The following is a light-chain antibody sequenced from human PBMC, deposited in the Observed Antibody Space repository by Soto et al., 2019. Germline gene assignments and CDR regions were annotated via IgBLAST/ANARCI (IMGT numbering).Light chain of an antibody. V-gene: IGKV3-20*01. J-gene: IGKJ1*01. CDR2: GAS. Sequence: EIVLTQSPSALSLSPGERAAPSCRASQSVSSNYLAWYQQKPGQAPRLLIYGASSRATGIPDRFSGSGSGTDFTLTISRLEPEDFAVYYCQQYGSSRWTFGQGTKVDI. CDR3: QQYGSSRWT. CDR1: QSVSSNY.